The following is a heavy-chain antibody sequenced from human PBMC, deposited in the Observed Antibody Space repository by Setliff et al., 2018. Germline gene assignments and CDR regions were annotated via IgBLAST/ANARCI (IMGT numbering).Heavy chain of an antibody. J-gene: IGHJ6*02. Sequence: LSLTCSVSGDSINSGTYYWSWFRQSAGKGLEWIGRIYTGGSTNYNPSLKSRVTISVDTSKNQFSLNLSSVIAADTAVYYCARAFTYYNLWRGYGYGMDVWGQGTTVTVSS. CDR2: IYTGGST. D-gene: IGHD3-3*01. CDR3: ARAFTYYNLWRGYGYGMDV. V-gene: IGHV4-61*02. CDR1: GDSINSGTYY.